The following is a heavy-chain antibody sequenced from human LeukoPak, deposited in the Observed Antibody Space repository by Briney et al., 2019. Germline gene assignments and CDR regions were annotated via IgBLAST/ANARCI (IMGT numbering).Heavy chain of an antibody. CDR2: INPNSGGT. V-gene: IGHV1-18*01. CDR3: ARPLYSYGPYDY. Sequence: EASVKVSCKASGYTFTSYDINWVRQAPGQGLEWMGWINPNSGGTNYAQKFQGRVTMTTDTSTSTAYMELRSLRSDDTAVYYCARPLYSYGPYDYWGQGTLVTVSS. J-gene: IGHJ4*02. D-gene: IGHD5-18*01. CDR1: GYTFTSYD.